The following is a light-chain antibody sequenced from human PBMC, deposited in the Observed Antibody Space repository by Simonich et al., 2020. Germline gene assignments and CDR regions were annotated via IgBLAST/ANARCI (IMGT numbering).Light chain of an antibody. V-gene: IGKV4-1*01. CDR3: QQYYSTPFT. CDR2: WAS. CDR1: QSVLYSPNNKNY. J-gene: IGKJ3*01. Sequence: DIVMTQSPDSLAVSLGERATINSKSIQSVLYSPNNKNYLAWYQQKPGQPPKLLIYWASTRESGVPDRFSGSGSGTDFTLTISSLQAEDVAVYYCQQYYSTPFTFGPGTKVDIK.